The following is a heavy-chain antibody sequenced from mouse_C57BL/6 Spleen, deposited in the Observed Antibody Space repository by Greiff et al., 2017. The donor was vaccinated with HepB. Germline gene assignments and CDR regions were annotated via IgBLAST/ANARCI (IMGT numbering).Heavy chain of an antibody. CDR3: ARSTGTWDYAMDY. CDR1: GFTFTDYY. J-gene: IGHJ4*01. V-gene: IGHV7-3*01. Sequence: EVQRVESGGGLVQPGGSLSLSCAASGFTFTDYYMSWVRQPPGKALEWLGFIRNKANGYTTEYSASVKGRFTISRDNSQSILYLQMNALRAEDSATYYCARSTGTWDYAMDYWGQGTSVTVSS. D-gene: IGHD4-1*01. CDR2: IRNKANGYTT.